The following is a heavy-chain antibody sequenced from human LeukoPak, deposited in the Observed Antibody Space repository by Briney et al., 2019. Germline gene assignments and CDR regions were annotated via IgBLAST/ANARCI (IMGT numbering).Heavy chain of an antibody. CDR2: IYYSGST. J-gene: IGHJ5*02. D-gene: IGHD1-26*01. Sequence: SETLSLTCTVSGGSISSSSYYWGWIRQPPGKGLEWIGSIYYSGSTYYNPSLKSRVTISVDTSKNQFSLQLKSVTPDDTAVYYCARVHIVGATWSDPWGQGTLVTVSS. CDR3: ARVHIVGATWSDP. V-gene: IGHV4-39*01. CDR1: GGSISSSSYY.